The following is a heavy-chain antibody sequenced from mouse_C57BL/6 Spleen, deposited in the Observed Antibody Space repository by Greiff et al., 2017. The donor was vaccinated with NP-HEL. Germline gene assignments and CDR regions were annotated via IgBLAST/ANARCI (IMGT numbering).Heavy chain of an antibody. V-gene: IGHV5-4*01. J-gene: IGHJ3*01. CDR1: GFTFSSYA. Sequence: VQLKESGGGLVKPGGSLKLSCAASGFTFSSYAMSWVRQTPEKRLEWVATISDGGSYTYYPDNVKGRFTISRDNAKNNRYLQMSHLKSEDTAMYYCARDASFAYWGQGTLVTVSA. CDR2: ISDGGSYT. CDR3: ARDASFAY.